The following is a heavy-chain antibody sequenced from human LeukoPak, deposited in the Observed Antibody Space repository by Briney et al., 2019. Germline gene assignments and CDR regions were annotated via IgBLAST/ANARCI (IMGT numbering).Heavy chain of an antibody. CDR3: ARDIVVVPAAMSPSDY. CDR2: ISAYNGNT. D-gene: IGHD2-2*01. CDR1: GYTFTSYG. Sequence: ASVKVSCKASGYTFTSYGISWVRQAPGQGLEWVGWISAYNGNTNYAQKLQGRVTMTTDTSTSTAYMELRSLRSDDTAVYYCARDIVVVPAAMSPSDYWGQGTPVTVSS. V-gene: IGHV1-18*01. J-gene: IGHJ4*02.